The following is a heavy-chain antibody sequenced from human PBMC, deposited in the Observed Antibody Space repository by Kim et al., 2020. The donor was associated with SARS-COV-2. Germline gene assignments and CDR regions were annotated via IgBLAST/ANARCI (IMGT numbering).Heavy chain of an antibody. J-gene: IGHJ4*02. Sequence: GGSLRLSCVVSGINFRRYWMSWVRQAPGKGLEWVANTNQDGRRQYYVDSVKGRFTISRDNAENSLFLQTTNLRVEDTAVYYCASDDYGPCSFGGQGTLVTVSS. V-gene: IGHV3-7*03. D-gene: IGHD3-16*01. CDR1: GINFRRYW. CDR3: ASDDYGPCSF. CDR2: TNQDGRRQ.